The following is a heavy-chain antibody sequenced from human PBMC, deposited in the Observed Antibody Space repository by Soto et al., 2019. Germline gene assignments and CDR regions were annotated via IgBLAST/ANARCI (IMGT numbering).Heavy chain of an antibody. D-gene: IGHD3-22*01. CDR3: ARVGYYYDSSGYYLSFDY. CDR1: GYMFTDHY. J-gene: IGHJ4*02. Sequence: ASVKVSCKASGYMFTDHYIHWVRQAPGQGLEWMGWINPHGGGTNYAQKFQGWVTMTRDTSISTAYMELSSLRSEDTAVYYCARVGYYYDSSGYYLSFDYWGQGTLVTVSS. V-gene: IGHV1-2*04. CDR2: INPHGGGT.